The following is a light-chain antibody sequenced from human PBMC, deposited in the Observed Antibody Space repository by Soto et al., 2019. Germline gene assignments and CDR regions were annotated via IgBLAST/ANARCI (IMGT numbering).Light chain of an antibody. CDR3: QHYNSYSEA. J-gene: IGKJ1*01. Sequence: IQMTQSPSSLSSSVGDRVAITFQASQDINKNLIWYQQKPGKAPKLLIYDASDLETGVPSRFSGSGSGTGFTFTISSLQPEDFATYYCQHYNSYSEAFGQGTKVDI. CDR1: QDINKN. V-gene: IGKV1-33*01. CDR2: DAS.